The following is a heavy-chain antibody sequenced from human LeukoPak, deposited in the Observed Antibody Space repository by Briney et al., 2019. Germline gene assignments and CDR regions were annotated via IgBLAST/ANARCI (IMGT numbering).Heavy chain of an antibody. CDR3: ARGRYGSGTYPPGY. V-gene: IGHV4-30-4*01. J-gene: IGHJ4*02. D-gene: IGHD3-10*01. CDR2: IDHSGST. CDR1: GGSISSGDYY. Sequence: PSQTLSLTCTVSGGSISSGDYYWSWIRQPPGKGLEWIGEIDHSGSTNYNPSLTSRVTISVDTSKNQFSLNLRSVTAADTAVYYCARGRYGSGTYPPGYWGQGTLVTVSS.